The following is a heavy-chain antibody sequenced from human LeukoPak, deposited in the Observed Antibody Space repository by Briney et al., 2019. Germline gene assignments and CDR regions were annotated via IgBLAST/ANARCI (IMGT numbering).Heavy chain of an antibody. CDR3: ARDPNGDYVGAFDI. J-gene: IGHJ3*02. D-gene: IGHD4-17*01. CDR1: AFTFSSYN. V-gene: IGHV3-48*04. CDR2: ISTTSSTI. Sequence: GGSLRLSCAASAFTFSSYNMNWVRQAPGKGLEWVSYISTTSSTIYYADSVKGRFTISRDNAKNSLYLQMNRLRAEDAAVYYCARDPNGDYVGAFDILGQGTMVTVSS.